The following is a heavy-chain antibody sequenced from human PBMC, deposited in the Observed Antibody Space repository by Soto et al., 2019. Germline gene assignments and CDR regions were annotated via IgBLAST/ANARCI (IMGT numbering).Heavy chain of an antibody. D-gene: IGHD5-18*01. CDR1: GFTFRGYG. CDR3: ANSEYSRYKNIDV. CDR2: ISYDGSIK. Sequence: LSLSCAASGFTFRGYGVHWVRQAPGRGLEWVALISYDGSIKYYADSVRGRFTISRDNSKNTLYLQMNSLRAEDTAVYYCANSEYSRYKNIDVWGQGTTVTVSS. V-gene: IGHV3-30*18. J-gene: IGHJ6*02.